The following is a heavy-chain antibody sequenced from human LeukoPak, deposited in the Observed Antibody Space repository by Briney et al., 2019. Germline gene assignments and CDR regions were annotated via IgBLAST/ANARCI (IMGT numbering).Heavy chain of an antibody. D-gene: IGHD1-26*01. CDR2: ISYDGSNK. J-gene: IGHJ4*02. Sequence: GGSLRLSCAASGFTFSSYAMHWVRQAPGKGLEWVAVISYDGSNKYYADSVKGRFTISRDNSKNTLYLQMNSLRAEDTAVYYCARDEGSGSYFDYWGQGTLVTVS. CDR1: GFTFSSYA. V-gene: IGHV3-30-3*01. CDR3: ARDEGSGSYFDY.